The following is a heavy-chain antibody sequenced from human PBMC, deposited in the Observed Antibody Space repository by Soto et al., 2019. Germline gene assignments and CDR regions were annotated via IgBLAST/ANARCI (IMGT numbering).Heavy chain of an antibody. CDR2: ISGSGGST. V-gene: IGHV3-23*01. J-gene: IGHJ4*02. CDR1: GFTFSSYA. CDR3: AKVPTHFIVATTVFDY. Sequence: GGSLRLSCAASGFTFSSYAMSWVRQAPGKGLEWVSAISGSGGSTYYADSVKGRFTISRDNSKNTLYLQMNSLRAEDTAVYYCAKVPTHFIVATTVFDYWGQGTLVTVSS. D-gene: IGHD5-12*01.